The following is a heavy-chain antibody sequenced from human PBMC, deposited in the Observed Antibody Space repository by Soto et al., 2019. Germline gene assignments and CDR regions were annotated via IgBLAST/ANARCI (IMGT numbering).Heavy chain of an antibody. V-gene: IGHV3-74*01. Sequence: EVQLVESGGGLVQPGGSLRLSCAASGFTFSNYWMYWVRQAPGKGLVWVSRINSDGSVSSYADSVKGRLTISRDNVKNTLYLQMDGLRAADTAVYYCARGDCVGGTCYSLAGSFYYYMDVWGKGTTVTVFS. CDR1: GFTFSNYW. J-gene: IGHJ6*03. CDR2: INSDGSVS. D-gene: IGHD2-15*01. CDR3: ARGDCVGGTCYSLAGSFYYYMDV.